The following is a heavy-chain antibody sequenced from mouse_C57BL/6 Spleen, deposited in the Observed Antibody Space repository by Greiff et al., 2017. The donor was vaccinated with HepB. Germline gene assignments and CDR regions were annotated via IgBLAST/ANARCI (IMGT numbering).Heavy chain of an antibody. CDR3: ARDGDYDYDGAMDY. J-gene: IGHJ4*01. V-gene: IGHV5-4*01. CDR2: ISDGGSYT. D-gene: IGHD2-4*01. CDR1: GFTFSSYA. Sequence: EVMLVDSGGGLVKPGGSLKLSCAASGFTFSSYAMSWVRQTPEKRLEWVATISDGGSYTYYPDNVKGRFTISRDNAKNNLYLQMSHLKSEDTAMYYCARDGDYDYDGAMDYWGQGTSVTVSS.